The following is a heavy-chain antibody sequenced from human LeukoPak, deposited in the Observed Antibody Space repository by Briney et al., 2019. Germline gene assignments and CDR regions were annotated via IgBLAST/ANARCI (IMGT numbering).Heavy chain of an antibody. CDR1: GFTFSNYG. D-gene: IGHD2-15*01. J-gene: IGHJ4*02. V-gene: IGHV3-33*01. CDR2: IWYDGSNK. CDR3: AAVRSCSGGNCYYLDY. Sequence: GGSLRLSCAASGFTFSNYGMYWVRQAPGKGLEWVAVIWYDGSNKYYADSVKGRFTISRDNSKNTLYLQMNSLRAEDTAVYYCAAVRSCSGGNCYYLDYWGQGTLVTVSS.